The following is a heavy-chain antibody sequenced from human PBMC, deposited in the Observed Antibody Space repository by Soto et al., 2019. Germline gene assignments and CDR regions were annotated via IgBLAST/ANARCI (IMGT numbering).Heavy chain of an antibody. V-gene: IGHV4-31*03. Sequence: QVQLQESGPGLVKPSQTLSLTCTVSGGSISSGGYYWRWIRQHPGKGLEWIGYIYYSGSTYYNPSLKSRVTISVDTSKNQFSLKLSSVTAADTAVYYCARGTTMIVVEDYWGQGTLVTVSS. D-gene: IGHD3-22*01. J-gene: IGHJ4*02. CDR1: GGSISSGGYY. CDR3: ARGTTMIVVEDY. CDR2: IYYSGST.